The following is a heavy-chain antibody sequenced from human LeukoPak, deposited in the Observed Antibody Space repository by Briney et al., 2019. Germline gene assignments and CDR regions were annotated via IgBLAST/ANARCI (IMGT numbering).Heavy chain of an antibody. J-gene: IGHJ2*01. Sequence: PSETLSLTCTVSGGSISSYYWSWIRQPPGKGLEWIGYIYYSGSTNYNPSLKSRVTISVDTSKNQFSLKLSSVTAADTAVYYCARVTYYYGSGTKRPDWCFDLWGRGTLVTVSS. CDR1: GGSISSYY. D-gene: IGHD3-10*01. CDR3: ARVTYYYGSGTKRPDWCFDL. CDR2: IYYSGST. V-gene: IGHV4-59*01.